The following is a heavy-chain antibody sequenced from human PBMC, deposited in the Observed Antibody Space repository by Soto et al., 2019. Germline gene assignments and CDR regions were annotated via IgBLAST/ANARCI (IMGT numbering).Heavy chain of an antibody. CDR2: ISGSGGST. CDR1: GFTFSSYA. V-gene: IGHV3-23*01. D-gene: IGHD3-9*01. J-gene: IGHJ6*02. CDR3: ATTHRGRYYDILTGYYNYYYYGMDV. Sequence: PGGSLRLSCAASGFTFSSYAMNWVRQAPGKGLEWVSVISGSGGSTYYADSVKGRFTISRDNSKNTLYLQMNSLRAEDTAVYYCATTHRGRYYDILTGYYNYYYYGMDVWGQGTTVTVSS.